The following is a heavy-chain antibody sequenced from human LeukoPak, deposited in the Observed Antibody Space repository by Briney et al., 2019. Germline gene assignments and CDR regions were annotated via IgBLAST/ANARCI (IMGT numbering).Heavy chain of an antibody. CDR3: ARGADTSSWHWFDP. Sequence: SETLSLTCAVSGHSISSNFFWGWIRQPPAKGLEWIGSIRDGGNTYYNPSLKSRVSMSLDASNNEFSLKLTSVTAADTAVYYCARGADTSSWHWFDPWGQGTLVIV. J-gene: IGHJ5*02. CDR2: IRDGGNT. D-gene: IGHD6-13*01. V-gene: IGHV4-38-2*01. CDR1: GHSISSNFF.